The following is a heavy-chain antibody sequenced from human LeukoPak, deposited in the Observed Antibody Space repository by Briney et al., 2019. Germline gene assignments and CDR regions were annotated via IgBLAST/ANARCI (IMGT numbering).Heavy chain of an antibody. CDR2: IISKTDGGIT. CDR3: TTLRSLDY. V-gene: IGHV3-15*01. J-gene: IGHJ4*02. D-gene: IGHD3-10*01. Sequence: GGSLRLSCAASGFGFSYAWMNWVRQAPGKGLEWVGRIISKTDGGITDYAAPVRGRFTISRDVSKNTLYLEMNNLKPEDTAVYYCTTLRSLDYWGQGTLVTVSS. CDR1: GFGFSYAW.